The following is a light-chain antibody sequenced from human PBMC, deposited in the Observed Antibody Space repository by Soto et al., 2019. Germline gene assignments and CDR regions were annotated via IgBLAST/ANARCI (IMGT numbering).Light chain of an antibody. V-gene: IGKV1-5*01. CDR2: DGS. Sequence: DIQMTQSPSTLSASVGDRVTITCRASQSISSWLAWYQQKPGKAPNLLIYDGSSLQSGVPSRFSGSGSGTEFTLTISSLQPDDFATYYCQQYNSYSEAFGQGTKV. J-gene: IGKJ1*01. CDR1: QSISSW. CDR3: QQYNSYSEA.